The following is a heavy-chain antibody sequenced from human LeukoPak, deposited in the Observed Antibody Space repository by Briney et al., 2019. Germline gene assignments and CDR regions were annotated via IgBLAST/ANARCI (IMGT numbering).Heavy chain of an antibody. CDR1: GFTFSSYA. J-gene: IGHJ5*02. D-gene: IGHD6-13*01. CDR2: ISYDGSNK. V-gene: IGHV3-30-3*01. CDR3: ARDSYSSSWYSYDGFDP. Sequence: GGSLRLSCAASGFTFSSYAMHWVRQAPGKGLEWVAVISYDGSNKYYADSVKGRFTISRDNSKDTLYLQMNSLRAEDTAVYYCARDSYSSSWYSYDGFDPWGQGTLVTVSS.